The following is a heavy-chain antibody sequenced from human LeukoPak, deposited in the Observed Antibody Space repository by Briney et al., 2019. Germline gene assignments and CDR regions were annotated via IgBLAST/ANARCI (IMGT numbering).Heavy chain of an antibody. J-gene: IGHJ4*02. Sequence: GGSLRLSCAASGFTFSSYGMHWVRQAPGKGLEWVAVISYDGSNKYYADSVEGRFTISRDNSMNTLYLQMNSLRDEDTAVYYCAQAWRWLQLNYWGQGTLVTVSS. CDR2: ISYDGSNK. V-gene: IGHV3-30*18. CDR1: GFTFSSYG. CDR3: AQAWRWLQLNY. D-gene: IGHD5-24*01.